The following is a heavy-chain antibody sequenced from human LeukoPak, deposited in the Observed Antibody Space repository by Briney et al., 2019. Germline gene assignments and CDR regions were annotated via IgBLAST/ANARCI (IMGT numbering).Heavy chain of an antibody. CDR3: AIEGFLKDFAF. D-gene: IGHD3-10*01. J-gene: IGHJ4*02. CDR2: ITYSGDA. V-gene: IGHV3-23*01. Sequence: GGSLRLSCAASGFTFSSYAMRWVRQAPGKGLEWVSSITYSGDAYYADSVKGRFTISRDNSQNTLYLQMNSLRAEDTAIYYCAIEGFLKDFAFWGQGTLVTVSS. CDR1: GFTFSSYA.